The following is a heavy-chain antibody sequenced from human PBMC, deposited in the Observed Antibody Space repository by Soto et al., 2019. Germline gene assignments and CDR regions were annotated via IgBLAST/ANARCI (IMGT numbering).Heavy chain of an antibody. V-gene: IGHV3-30*18. CDR3: AKAAVVVVAVRSWFDP. J-gene: IGHJ5*02. Sequence: GGSLRLSCAASGFTFCSYGMHWVRQAPGKGLEWVAVISYDGSNKYYADSVKGRFTISRDNSKNTLYLQMNSLRAEDTAVYYCAKAAVVVVAVRSWFDPWGQGTLVTVSS. CDR1: GFTFCSYG. CDR2: ISYDGSNK. D-gene: IGHD2-15*01.